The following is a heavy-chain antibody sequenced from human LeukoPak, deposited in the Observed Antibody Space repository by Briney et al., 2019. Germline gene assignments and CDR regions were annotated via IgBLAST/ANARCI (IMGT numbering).Heavy chain of an antibody. CDR2: IKQEGSEK. CDR3: ARDITASWPYYFDY. CDR1: GFTFRSYW. J-gene: IGHJ4*02. Sequence: PGGSLRLXCAASGFTFRSYWMGWVRWAPGKGQESVANIKQEGSEKYYVDSVKGRFTISRDNAKNALYLQMNSLRAEDTAVYYCARDITASWPYYFDYWGQGTLVTVSS. D-gene: IGHD1-20*01. V-gene: IGHV3-7*01.